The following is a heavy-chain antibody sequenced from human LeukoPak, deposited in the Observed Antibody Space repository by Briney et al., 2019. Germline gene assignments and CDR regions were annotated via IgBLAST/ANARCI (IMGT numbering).Heavy chain of an antibody. D-gene: IGHD3-3*01. CDR2: VIPIFGTA. J-gene: IGHJ4*02. CDR1: GGTFSSYA. CDR3: ARAPYDFWSGYYEHFDY. Sequence: ASVKVSCKASGGTFSSYAISWVRQAPGQGLEWMGGVIPIFGTANYAQKFQGRVTITTDESTSTAYMELSSLRSEDTAVYYCARAPYDFWSGYYEHFDYWGQGTLVTVSS. V-gene: IGHV1-69*05.